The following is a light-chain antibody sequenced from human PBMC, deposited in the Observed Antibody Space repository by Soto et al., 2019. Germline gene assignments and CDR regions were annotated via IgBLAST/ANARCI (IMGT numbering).Light chain of an antibody. CDR3: QTWGTGIRV. CDR2: VTSDGRH. V-gene: IGLV4-69*01. J-gene: IGLJ2*01. CDR1: SGHSSYA. Sequence: QYVLTQSPSASASLGASVKLTCTLSSGHSSYAIAWHQQQPEKGPRYLMKVTSDGRHSKGDGIPDRFSGSSSGAERYLTISSLQSEDEADYYCQTWGTGIRVFGGGTKLTVL.